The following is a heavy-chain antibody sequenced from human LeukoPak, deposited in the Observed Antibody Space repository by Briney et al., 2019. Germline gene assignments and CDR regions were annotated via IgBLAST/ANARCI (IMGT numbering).Heavy chain of an antibody. V-gene: IGHV4-59*01. CDR3: ARSPTVTTGWGY. CDR2: IYYSGST. J-gene: IGHJ4*02. CDR1: GGSISSYY. Sequence: SETLSLTYTVSGGSISSYYWSWIRQPPGKGLEWIGYIYYSGSTNYNPSLKSRVTISVDTSKNQFSLKLSSVTAADTAVYYCARSPTVTTGWGYWGQGTLVTVSS. D-gene: IGHD4-17*01.